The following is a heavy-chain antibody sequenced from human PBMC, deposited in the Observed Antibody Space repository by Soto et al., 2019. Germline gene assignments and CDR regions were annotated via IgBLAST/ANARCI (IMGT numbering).Heavy chain of an antibody. CDR3: VKQDGYSYAFDI. D-gene: IGHD5-18*01. V-gene: IGHV3-64D*06. Sequence: GGSLRLSCSASGFTFSSYAMHWVRQAPGKGLEYVSAISSNGGSTYYADSVKGRFTISRDNSKNTLYLQMSSLRTEDTAVYYCVKQDGYSYAFDIWGRGTMVTVSS. CDR2: ISSNGGST. J-gene: IGHJ3*02. CDR1: GFTFSSYA.